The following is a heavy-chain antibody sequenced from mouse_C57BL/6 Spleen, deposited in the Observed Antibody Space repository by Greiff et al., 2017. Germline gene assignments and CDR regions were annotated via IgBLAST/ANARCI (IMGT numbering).Heavy chain of an antibody. J-gene: IGHJ4*01. CDR3: ATTVVAPMDY. D-gene: IGHD1-1*01. CDR1: GYTFTDYY. Sequence: EVQGVESGPVLVKPGASVKMSCKASGYTFTDYYMNWVKQSHGKSLEWIGVINPYNGGTSYNQKFKGKATLTVDKSSSTAYMELNSLTSEDSAVYYCATTVVAPMDYWGQGTSVTVSS. V-gene: IGHV1-19*01. CDR2: INPYNGGT.